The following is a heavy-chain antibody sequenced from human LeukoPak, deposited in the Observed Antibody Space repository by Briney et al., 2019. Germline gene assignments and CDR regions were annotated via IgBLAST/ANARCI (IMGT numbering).Heavy chain of an antibody. D-gene: IGHD2-15*01. Sequence: ASVKVSCKASGYTFTSYGISWARQAPGQGLEWMGWISAYNGNTNYAQKLQGRVTMTTDTSTSTAYMELRSLRSDGTAVYYCARDLDIVVVVAAPNFDYWGQGTLVTVSS. CDR2: ISAYNGNT. CDR3: ARDLDIVVVVAAPNFDY. V-gene: IGHV1-18*01. J-gene: IGHJ4*02. CDR1: GYTFTSYG.